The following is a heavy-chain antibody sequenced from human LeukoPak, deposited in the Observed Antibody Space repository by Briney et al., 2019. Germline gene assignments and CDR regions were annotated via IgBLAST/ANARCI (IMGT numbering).Heavy chain of an antibody. CDR1: GGSISSGYY. V-gene: IGHV4-39*01. CDR3: ARRREQQLVDFDY. CDR2: IYCSGNT. Sequence: PSETLSLTCTVSGGSISSGYYWGWIRQPPGKGLEWIGNIYCSGNTYYNPSLKSRVTMSVDTSKNQFSLKLSTVTAADTSVYYCARRREQQLVDFDYWGQGTLVTVSS. J-gene: IGHJ4*02. D-gene: IGHD6-13*01.